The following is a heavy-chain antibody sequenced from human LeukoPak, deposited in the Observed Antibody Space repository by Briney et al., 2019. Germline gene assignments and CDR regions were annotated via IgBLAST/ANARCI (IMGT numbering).Heavy chain of an antibody. CDR2: ISSSGSTI. CDR1: GFTFSSYE. CDR3: ARDGGDYGSGSYYAY. V-gene: IGHV3-48*03. J-gene: IGHJ4*02. Sequence: GGSLRLSCAASGFTFSSYEMNWVRQAPGKGLEWVSYISSSGSTIYYADSVKGRFTISRDNAKKSLYLQMDSLRAEDTAVYYCARDGGDYGSGSYYAYWGQGTLVTVSS. D-gene: IGHD3-10*01.